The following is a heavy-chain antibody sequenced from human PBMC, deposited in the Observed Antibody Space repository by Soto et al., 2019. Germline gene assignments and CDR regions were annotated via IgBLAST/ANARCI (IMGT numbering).Heavy chain of an antibody. Sequence: LRLSCAASGFTFSSYEMNWVRQAPGKGLEWVSYISSSGSTIYYADSVKGRFTISRDNAKNSLYLQMNSLRAEDTAVYYCARDSTYYEFWSGYLENWFDPWGQRTVVTVSS. CDR2: ISSSGSTI. CDR1: GFTFSSYE. CDR3: ARDSTYYEFWSGYLENWFDP. V-gene: IGHV3-48*03. J-gene: IGHJ5*02. D-gene: IGHD3-3*01.